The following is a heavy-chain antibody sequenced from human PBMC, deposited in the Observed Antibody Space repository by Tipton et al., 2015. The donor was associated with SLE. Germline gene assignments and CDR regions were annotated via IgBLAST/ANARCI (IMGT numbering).Heavy chain of an antibody. J-gene: IGHJ6*03. CDR2: IYTGGRR. CDR1: GFTVSSNY. V-gene: IGHV3-66*01. D-gene: IGHD3/OR15-3a*01. Sequence: GSLRLSCAASGFTVSSNYMSWVRQAPGKGLEWVSVIYTGGRRSYADSVKGRFTTSTDNSKNMVYLQMIGLSAEDTAVYYCARAPGLDRDYYYYYYMDVWGKGTTVTVSS. CDR3: ARAPGLDRDYYYYYYMDV.